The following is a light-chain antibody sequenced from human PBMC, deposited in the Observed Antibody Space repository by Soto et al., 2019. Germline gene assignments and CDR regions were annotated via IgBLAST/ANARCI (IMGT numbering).Light chain of an antibody. Sequence: DIVMTQTPLSSPVTLRQPASISCKSRQSLAHIEGNTYLSWLHQRPGQPPRLLIYRISDRFPGVPDRFSGSGAGTDFTMTVDRVEAEDVGVYYCMRPTQLPWTFGQGNKVEIK. CDR3: MRPTQLPWT. CDR1: QSLAHIEGNTY. V-gene: IGKV2-24*01. J-gene: IGKJ1*01. CDR2: RIS.